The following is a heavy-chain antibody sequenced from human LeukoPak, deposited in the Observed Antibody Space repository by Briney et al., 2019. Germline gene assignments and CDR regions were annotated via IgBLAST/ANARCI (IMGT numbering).Heavy chain of an antibody. D-gene: IGHD2-21*02. V-gene: IGHV5-51*01. J-gene: IGHJ5*02. Sequence: GESLKISCKGSGYSFTSYWIGWVRQMPGKGLEWMGIIYPGDSDTRYSPSFQGQVTISADKSISTAYLQWSSLKASDTAMYYCARLVSAHCGGGCLGSWFDPWGQGTLVTVSS. CDR2: IYPGDSDT. CDR1: GYSFTSYW. CDR3: ARLVSAHCGGGCLGSWFDP.